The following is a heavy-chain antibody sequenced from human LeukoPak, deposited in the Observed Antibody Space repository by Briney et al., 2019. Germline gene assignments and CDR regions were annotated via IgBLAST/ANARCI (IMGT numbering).Heavy chain of an antibody. CDR2: ISGSGGST. J-gene: IGHJ5*02. Sequence: GGSLRLSCAAPGFTFTSFAMSWVRQAPGKGLEWVSAISGSGGSTDYADSVKGRFTISRDNSRNTLYLQMNSLRAEDTAVYYCAKDSRIAAAGTPSDWFDPWGQGTLATVSS. D-gene: IGHD6-13*01. CDR1: GFTFTSFA. V-gene: IGHV3-23*01. CDR3: AKDSRIAAAGTPSDWFDP.